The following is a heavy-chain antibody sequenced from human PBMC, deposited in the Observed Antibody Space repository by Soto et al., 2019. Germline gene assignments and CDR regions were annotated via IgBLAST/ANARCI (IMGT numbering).Heavy chain of an antibody. Sequence: QITLKESGPTLVKPTQTLTLTCTFSGFSLSTSAVGVGWIRQPPGKALEWLAFIYWDDDKRYSPSLKSSLTTTKDTSKTQVGRAMTNMDPVDTATYYCAHLVVAGLTYYFDYWGQGTLVTVSS. J-gene: IGHJ4*02. V-gene: IGHV2-5*02. CDR3: AHLVVAGLTYYFDY. D-gene: IGHD2-15*01. CDR1: GFSLSTSAVG. CDR2: IYWDDDK.